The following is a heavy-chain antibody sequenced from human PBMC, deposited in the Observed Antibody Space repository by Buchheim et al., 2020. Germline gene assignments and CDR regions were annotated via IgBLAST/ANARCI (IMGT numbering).Heavy chain of an antibody. CDR2: ISYDGSNK. CDR1: GFTFSSYA. CDR3: ARDLRFLEWPPCCMDV. V-gene: IGHV3-30*04. J-gene: IGHJ6*02. Sequence: QVQLVESGGGVVQPGRSLRLSCAASGFTFSSYAMHWVRQAPGKGLEWVAVISYDGSNKYYADSVKGRFPISRDNSKNTLYLQMNSLRAEDTAVYYCARDLRFLEWPPCCMDVWGQGTT. D-gene: IGHD3-3*01.